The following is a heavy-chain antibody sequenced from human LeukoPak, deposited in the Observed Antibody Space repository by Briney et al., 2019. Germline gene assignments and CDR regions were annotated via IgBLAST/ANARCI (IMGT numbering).Heavy chain of an antibody. CDR3: ARLTTDYYGSGSF. CDR2: INPKSGGT. V-gene: IGHV1-2*02. Sequence: ASVKVSCKASEYTFTGYYVHWVRQAPGQGLEWMGWINPKSGGTNYVQRFQGRVTMTRDTSLSTAYMELSRLRSDDTAVYYCARLTTDYYGSGSFWGQGTLVTVSS. D-gene: IGHD3-10*01. CDR1: EYTFTGYY. J-gene: IGHJ4*02.